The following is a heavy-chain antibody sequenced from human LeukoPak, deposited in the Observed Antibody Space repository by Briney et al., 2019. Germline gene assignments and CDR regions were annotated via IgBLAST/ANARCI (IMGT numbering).Heavy chain of an antibody. CDR3: TTLNRGYSYGYYFDY. J-gene: IGHJ4*02. CDR2: IKSKTDGGTT. V-gene: IGHV3-15*01. Sequence: GGSLRLSCAASGFTFSNAWMSWVRQAPGKGLEWVGRIKSKTDGGTTDYAAPVKGRFTISRDDSKNTLYLQMSSLKTKDTAVYYCTTLNRGYSYGYYFDYWGQGTLVTVSS. D-gene: IGHD5-18*01. CDR1: GFTFSNAW.